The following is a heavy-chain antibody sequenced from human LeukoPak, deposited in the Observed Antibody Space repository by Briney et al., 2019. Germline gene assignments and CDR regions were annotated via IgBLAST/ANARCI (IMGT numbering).Heavy chain of an antibody. CDR1: GGSFSGYY. Sequence: SETLSLTCAVYGGSFSGYYWSWIRQAPGKGLEWVGEINHGGSNNYNPSLKSRVTISVDTSKNQFSLKLGSVTAAGTAVYYCARGGYSYGYDGMDVWGQGTTVTLSS. D-gene: IGHD5-18*01. J-gene: IGHJ6*02. CDR2: INHGGSN. CDR3: ARGGYSYGYDGMDV. V-gene: IGHV4-34*01.